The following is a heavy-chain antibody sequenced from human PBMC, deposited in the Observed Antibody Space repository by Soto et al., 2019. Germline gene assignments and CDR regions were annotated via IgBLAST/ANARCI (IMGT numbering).Heavy chain of an antibody. V-gene: IGHV4-31*03. Sequence: QVQLQESGPGLVKPSQTLSLTCTVSGGSISSGGYYWSWIRQHPGKGLEWIGYIYYSGSTYYTPSLKSRVTISVDTSKNQFSLKLSSVTAADTAVYYCARTRHYCSSPSCYRAIDYWGQGTLVTVSS. D-gene: IGHD2-2*01. CDR1: GGSISSGGYY. CDR2: IYYSGST. CDR3: ARTRHYCSSPSCYRAIDY. J-gene: IGHJ4*02.